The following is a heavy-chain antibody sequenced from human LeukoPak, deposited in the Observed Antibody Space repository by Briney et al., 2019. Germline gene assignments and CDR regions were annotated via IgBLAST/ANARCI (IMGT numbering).Heavy chain of an antibody. CDR1: RYTFTSYY. Sequence: ASVKVSCKASRYTFTSYYMHWVRQAPGQGLEWMGIINPSGGSTSYAQKFQGRVTMTRDTSTSTVYMELSSLRSEDTAVYYCASGGWEATFDYWGQGTLVTVSS. D-gene: IGHD6-19*01. V-gene: IGHV1-46*03. J-gene: IGHJ4*02. CDR3: ASGGWEATFDY. CDR2: INPSGGST.